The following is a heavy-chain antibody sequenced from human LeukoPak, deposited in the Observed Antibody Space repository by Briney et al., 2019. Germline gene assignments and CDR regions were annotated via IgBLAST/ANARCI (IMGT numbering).Heavy chain of an antibody. V-gene: IGHV3-74*01. CDR3: ARGYYTIGDY. CDR2: IKTDGSST. D-gene: IGHD3-3*01. CDR1: GFTFSTYW. J-gene: IGHJ4*02. Sequence: GGSLRLSCAASGFTFSTYWMHWVRQAPGKGLVRVSLIKTDGSSTTYADSVKGRFTVSRDSAKNTLYLQMNSLRDEDTAVYYCARGYYTIGDYWGQGTLVTVSS.